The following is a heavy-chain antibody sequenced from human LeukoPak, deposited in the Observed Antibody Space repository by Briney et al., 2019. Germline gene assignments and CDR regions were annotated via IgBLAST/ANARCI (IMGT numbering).Heavy chain of an antibody. V-gene: IGHV4-59*01. D-gene: IGHD6-19*01. CDR1: GGSISSYY. Sequence: SETLSLTCTVSGGSISSYYWSWIRQPPGKGLEWIGYIYYSGSTNYNPSLKSRVTISVDTSKNQFSLKLSSVPAADTAVYYCARSYSGQAFDYWGQGTLVTVSS. CDR2: IYYSGST. J-gene: IGHJ4*02. CDR3: ARSYSGQAFDY.